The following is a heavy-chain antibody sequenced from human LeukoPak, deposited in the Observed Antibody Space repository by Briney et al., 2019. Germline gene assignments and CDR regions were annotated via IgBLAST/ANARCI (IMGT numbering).Heavy chain of an antibody. V-gene: IGHV3-21*01. D-gene: IGHD3-10*01. Sequence: PGGSLRLSCAASGFTFSTYTMNWVRQAPGKGLEWVSSISSSSTYIYYADSVKGRFTISRDNAKNSLYLQMNSLRAEDTAVYYCARDQYGSGSYTRLDYWGQGTLVTVSS. CDR3: ARDQYGSGSYTRLDY. CDR1: GFTFSTYT. J-gene: IGHJ4*02. CDR2: ISSSSTYI.